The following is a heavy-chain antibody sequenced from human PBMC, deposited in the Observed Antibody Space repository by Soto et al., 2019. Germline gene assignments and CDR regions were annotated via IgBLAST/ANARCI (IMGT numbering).Heavy chain of an antibody. CDR2: ISSSGTTM. Sequence: PGGSLRLSCAASEFIFSDYYMSWIRQAPGKGLEWVSYISSSGTTMYYADSVKGRFTISRDNAKNSLYLQMGSLRAEDMAVYYCARSYDFWSGYEFDFRGQGTLVTVSS. D-gene: IGHD3-3*01. J-gene: IGHJ4*02. V-gene: IGHV3-11*04. CDR3: ARSYDFWSGYEFDF. CDR1: EFIFSDYY.